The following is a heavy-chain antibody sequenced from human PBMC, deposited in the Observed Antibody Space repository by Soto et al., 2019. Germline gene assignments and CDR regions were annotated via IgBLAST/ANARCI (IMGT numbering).Heavy chain of an antibody. CDR2: ISYDGSNK. Sequence: PGGSLRLSCAASGFTFSSYAMHWVRQAPGKGLEWVAVISYDGSNKYYADSVKGRFTISRDNSKNTLYLQMNSLRAEDTAVYYWARDSYTDNSGSLYWGQGTLVTVSS. J-gene: IGHJ4*02. V-gene: IGHV3-30-3*01. CDR1: GFTFSSYA. D-gene: IGHD1-26*01. CDR3: ARDSYTDNSGSLY.